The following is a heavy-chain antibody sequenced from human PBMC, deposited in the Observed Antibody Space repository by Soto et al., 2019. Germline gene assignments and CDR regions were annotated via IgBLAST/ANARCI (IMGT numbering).Heavy chain of an antibody. CDR3: ARGGQAAAQPYYYYGMDV. Sequence: SEPLSLTCTVSGGSISSYYWSWIRQPPGKGLEWIGYIYYSGSTNYNPSLKSRVTISVDTSKNQFSLKLSSVTAADTAVYYCARGGQAAAQPYYYYGMDVWGQGTTVTVSS. V-gene: IGHV4-59*01. CDR1: GGSISSYY. D-gene: IGHD6-13*01. J-gene: IGHJ6*02. CDR2: IYYSGST.